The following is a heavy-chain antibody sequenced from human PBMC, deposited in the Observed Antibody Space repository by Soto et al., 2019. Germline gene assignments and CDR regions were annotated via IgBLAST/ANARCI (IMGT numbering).Heavy chain of an antibody. Sequence: CEACRDGFEGYSMHWARQSPGQRLEWMGWINAGNGTTKYSQKFQDRVTITRDTSASTVYMELSSLRSEDTAVYSCARAGYCTNGICYYFDYWGQGTLVTVS. D-gene: IGHD2-8*01. CDR2: INAGNGTT. J-gene: IGHJ4*02. CDR3: ARAGYCTNGICYYFDY. CDR1: RDGFEGYS. V-gene: IGHV1-3*01.